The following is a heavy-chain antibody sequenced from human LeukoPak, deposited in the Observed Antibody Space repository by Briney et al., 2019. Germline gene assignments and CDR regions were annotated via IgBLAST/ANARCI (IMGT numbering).Heavy chain of an antibody. CDR2: IYYSGST. V-gene: IGHV4-39*01. CDR3: ARTYYVWGSYRYTYFDY. CDR1: GGSVSSSSYY. J-gene: IGHJ4*02. Sequence: SETLSLTCTVSGGSVSSSSYYWGWIRQPPGKGLEWIGSIYYSGSTYYNPSLKRRVTISVDTSKNQFSLKLSSVTAADTAVYYCARTYYVWGSYRYTYFDYWGQGTLVTVSS. D-gene: IGHD3-16*02.